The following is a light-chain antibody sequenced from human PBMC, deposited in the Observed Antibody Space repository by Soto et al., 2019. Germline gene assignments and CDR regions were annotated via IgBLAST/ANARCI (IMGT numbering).Light chain of an antibody. CDR1: QSVSNNY. CDR2: GAS. CDR3: QQYGSTPFT. Sequence: EIVVTQSPGTLSLSPGERATLSCRASQSVSNNYLAWYQQKPGQAPRLLIYGASRRASDIPDRFSGSGSGTDFTLIISRLEPEDFAMYYCQQYGSTPFTFGPGTKVHVK. J-gene: IGKJ3*01. V-gene: IGKV3-20*01.